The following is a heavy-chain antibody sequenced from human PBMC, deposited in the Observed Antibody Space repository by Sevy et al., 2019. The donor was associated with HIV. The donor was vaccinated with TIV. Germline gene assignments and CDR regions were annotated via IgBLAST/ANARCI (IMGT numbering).Heavy chain of an antibody. CDR1: GYTFTSYV. CDR2: MSGYNGNT. CDR3: ARDHPARRITYNPYYFDY. D-gene: IGHD1-1*01. Sequence: ASVKVSCKASGYTFTSYVISWVRQAPGQGLEWMGWMSGYNGNTKYAQNLQGRVTMTTDTSSSTAYMELRSLRSDDTAVYYCARDHPARRITYNPYYFDYWGQGTLVTVSS. V-gene: IGHV1-18*04. J-gene: IGHJ4*02.